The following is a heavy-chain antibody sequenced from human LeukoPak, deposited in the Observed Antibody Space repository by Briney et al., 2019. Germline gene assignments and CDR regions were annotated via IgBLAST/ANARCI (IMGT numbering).Heavy chain of an antibody. D-gene: IGHD1-26*01. CDR2: ISSSGSTT. J-gene: IGHJ4*02. CDR3: ARSKWELRGDY. V-gene: IGHV3-48*03. CDR1: GFTFTRYE. Sequence: GGSLRLSCVAPGFTFTRYEMYGVRQAPGKGLEWVSYISSSGSTTYYADSMKGRFTISRDNAKNSLYLQMNSLRAEDTAVYYCARSKWELRGDYWGQGTLVTVSS.